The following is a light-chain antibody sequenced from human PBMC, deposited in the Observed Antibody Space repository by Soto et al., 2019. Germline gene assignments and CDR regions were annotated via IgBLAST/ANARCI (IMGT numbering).Light chain of an antibody. CDR1: RSVSSN. Sequence: EIVMTQSPATLSVSPGDRATFSCRASRSVSSNLAWYQQKPGQAPRLLIYGASIRATGIPARFSGSGSGTEFTLTISTLQSEDFAIYYCQHYNNWPPWTFGQGTKVDIK. CDR2: GAS. CDR3: QHYNNWPPWT. V-gene: IGKV3-15*01. J-gene: IGKJ1*01.